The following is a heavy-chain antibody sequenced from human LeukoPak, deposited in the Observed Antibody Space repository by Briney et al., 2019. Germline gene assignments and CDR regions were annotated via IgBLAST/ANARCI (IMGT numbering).Heavy chain of an antibody. CDR1: GYTFTDYY. CDR3: AREPVTGTLNFFDP. Sequence: EASVKVSCKASGYTFTDYYLHWVRQAPGQGLEWMGWIKPNSGGTNYAHKFQGRVTTTRDTSLNTAYMELNRLISDDTAVYYCAREPVTGTLNFFDPWGQGALVTVTS. J-gene: IGHJ5*02. CDR2: IKPNSGGT. V-gene: IGHV1-2*02. D-gene: IGHD6-19*01.